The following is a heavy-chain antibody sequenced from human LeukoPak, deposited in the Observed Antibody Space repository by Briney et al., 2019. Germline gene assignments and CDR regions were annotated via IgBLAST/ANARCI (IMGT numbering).Heavy chain of an antibody. Sequence: PGGSLRLSCAASGFTFGSYWMSWVRQAPGKGLEWVANIKKDGSEKYYVDSVKGRFTISRDNAKNSLYLQMNSLRAEDTAVYYCARDSSSWRRGGDYWGQGTLVTVSS. CDR2: IKKDGSEK. V-gene: IGHV3-7*01. D-gene: IGHD6-13*01. CDR3: ARDSSSWRRGGDY. CDR1: GFTFGSYW. J-gene: IGHJ4*02.